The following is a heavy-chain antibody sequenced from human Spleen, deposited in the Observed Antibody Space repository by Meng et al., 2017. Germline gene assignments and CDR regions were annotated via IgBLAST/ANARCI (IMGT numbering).Heavy chain of an antibody. Sequence: GSLRLSCAVSGFSISSGYYWGWVRQPPGKGLEWIGNIHHSGSTYYNPSLKSRVTISVDTSKNQFSLKLSYVTAADTAVYYCARDRGGRGADWPIDSWGQGTQVTVSS. CDR3: ARDRGGRGADWPIDS. CDR2: IHHSGST. J-gene: IGHJ5*01. D-gene: IGHD1-26*01. V-gene: IGHV4-38-2*02. CDR1: GFSISSGYY.